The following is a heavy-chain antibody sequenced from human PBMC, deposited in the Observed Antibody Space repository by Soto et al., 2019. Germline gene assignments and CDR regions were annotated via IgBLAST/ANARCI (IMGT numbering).Heavy chain of an antibody. D-gene: IGHD4-17*01. J-gene: IGHJ4*02. CDR2: ISGSGGST. CDR1: GFTFSSYA. Sequence: GGSLRLSCAASGFTFSSYAMSWVRQAPGKGLEWVSAISGSGGSTYYADSVKGRFTISRDNSKNTLYLQMNSLRAEDTAVYYCAKGPSHMTTVTTGLHFDYWGQGTLVTVSS. V-gene: IGHV3-23*01. CDR3: AKGPSHMTTVTTGLHFDY.